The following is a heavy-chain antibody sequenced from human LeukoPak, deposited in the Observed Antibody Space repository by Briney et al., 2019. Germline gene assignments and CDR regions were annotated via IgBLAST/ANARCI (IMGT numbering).Heavy chain of an antibody. CDR2: ITGSGDKT. CDR1: GFIFSNYA. CDR3: ARDFRATGGRAIIDY. J-gene: IGHJ4*02. D-gene: IGHD2-15*01. Sequence: GGSLRLSCAASGFIFSNYAMHWVRQAPGKGLEWVSGITGSGDKTYYTDSLKGRFTISRDNSKNTLFLQISSLRAEDTAVYYCARDFRATGGRAIIDYWGQGSLVSVSS. V-gene: IGHV3-23*01.